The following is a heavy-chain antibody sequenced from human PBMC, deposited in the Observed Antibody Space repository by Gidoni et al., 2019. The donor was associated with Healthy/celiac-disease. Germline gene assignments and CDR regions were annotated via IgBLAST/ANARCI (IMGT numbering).Heavy chain of an antibody. V-gene: IGHV3-53*02. CDR2: IYSGGST. D-gene: IGHD4-17*01. CDR3: ARGMTTVTTGYYYYGMDV. Sequence: EVQLVETVGGLIQPGGSLRLSCAASGFTVSRNYMGGVRQAPGKGLEWVSVIYSGGSTYYADSVKGRFTISRDNSKNTLYLQMNSLRAEDTAVYYCARGMTTVTTGYYYYGMDVWGQGTTVTVSS. J-gene: IGHJ6*02. CDR1: GFTVSRNY.